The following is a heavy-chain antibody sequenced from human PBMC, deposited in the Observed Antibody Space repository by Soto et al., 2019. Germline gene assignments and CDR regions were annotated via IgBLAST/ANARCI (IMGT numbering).Heavy chain of an antibody. J-gene: IGHJ6*02. D-gene: IGHD2-2*01. CDR3: ARGPPSYCSSTSCSTDYYYYYGMDV. V-gene: IGHV4-34*01. CDR1: GGSFSGYY. Sequence: SETLSLTCAVYGGSFSGYYWSWIRQPPGKGLEWIGEINHSGSTNYNPSLKSRVTISVDTSKNQFSLKLSSVTAADTAVYYCARGPPSYCSSTSCSTDYYYYYGMDVWGQGTTVTVSS. CDR2: INHSGST.